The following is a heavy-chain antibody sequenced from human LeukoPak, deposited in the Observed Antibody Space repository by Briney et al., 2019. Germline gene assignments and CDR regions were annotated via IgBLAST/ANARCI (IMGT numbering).Heavy chain of an antibody. V-gene: IGHV4-39*01. Sequence: SETLSLTCTVSGGSISSSSYYWGWIRQPPGKGLEWIGSIYYSGSTYYNPSLKSRVTISVDTSKNQYSLKLSSVTAADTAVYYCASELLWFGELSDWFDPWGQGTLDTVSS. CDR1: GGSISSSSYY. J-gene: IGHJ5*02. D-gene: IGHD3-10*01. CDR2: IYYSGST. CDR3: ASELLWFGELSDWFDP.